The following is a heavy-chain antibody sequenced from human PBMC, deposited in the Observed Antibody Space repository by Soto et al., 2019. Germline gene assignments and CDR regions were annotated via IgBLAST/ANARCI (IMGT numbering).Heavy chain of an antibody. CDR2: IDPSDSYT. V-gene: IGHV5-10-1*01. J-gene: IGHJ6*02. Sequence: GESLKISCKGSGYSFTIYCISLVLQMPGKGLEWMGRIDPSDSYTNYSPSFQGHVTISADKSISTAYLQWNSLKASDTAMYYCARPLSRGGYYYYYGMDVWGQGTTVTISS. CDR1: GYSFTIYC. D-gene: IGHD3-16*01. CDR3: ARPLSRGGYYYYYGMDV.